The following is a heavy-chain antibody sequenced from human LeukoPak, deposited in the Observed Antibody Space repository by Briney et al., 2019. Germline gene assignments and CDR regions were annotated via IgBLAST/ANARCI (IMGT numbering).Heavy chain of an antibody. CDR3: ATRAAYYYYYGVDV. CDR1: GGSFSGYY. Sequence: PSETLSLTCAVYGGSFSGYYWSWIRQPPGKGLEWIGEINHSGSTNYNPSLKSRVTISVDTSKNQFSLKLSSVTAADTAVYYCATRAAYYYYYGVDVWGQGTTVTVSS. D-gene: IGHD6-25*01. J-gene: IGHJ6*02. CDR2: INHSGST. V-gene: IGHV4-34*01.